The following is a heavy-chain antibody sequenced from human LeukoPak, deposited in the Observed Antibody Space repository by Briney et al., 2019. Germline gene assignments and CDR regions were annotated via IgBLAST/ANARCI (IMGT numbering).Heavy chain of an antibody. CDR2: ISGSGGST. V-gene: IGHV3-23*01. D-gene: IGHD3-9*01. CDR1: GFTYSSYA. J-gene: IGHJ6*02. CDR3: EKGMNYDILTYYYYYGMDV. Sequence: PGGSLRLSCAASGFTYSSYAMSWVRQAPGKGLEWVSAISGSGGSTYYADSVKGRFTISRDNSKNTLYLQMNSLRAEDTAVYYCEKGMNYDILTYYYYYGMDVWGQGTTVTVSS.